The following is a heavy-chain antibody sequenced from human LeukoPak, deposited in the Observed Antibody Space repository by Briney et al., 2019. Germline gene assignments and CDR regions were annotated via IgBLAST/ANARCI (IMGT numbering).Heavy chain of an antibody. V-gene: IGHV1-69*01. CDR3: ASKCSSTSCYYFDY. CDR1: GGTFISYA. J-gene: IGHJ4*02. CDR2: IIPIFGTA. Sequence: GSSVKVSCKASGGTFISYAISWVRQAPGQGLEWMGGIIPIFGTANYAQKLQGRVTITADEYTSTAYMELSSLRSEDTAVYYCASKCSSTSCYYFDYWGQGTLVTVSS. D-gene: IGHD2-2*01.